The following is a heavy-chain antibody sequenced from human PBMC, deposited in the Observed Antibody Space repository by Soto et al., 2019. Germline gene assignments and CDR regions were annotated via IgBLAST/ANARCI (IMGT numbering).Heavy chain of an antibody. CDR2: FYYSGSN. CDR3: ARSRGGYFDY. Sequence: QVQLQESGPGLVKPSETLSLTCAVSGASISSYYWSWIRQPPGKGLEWIGYFYYSGSNNYNPSLKSRVTISVDTSKNQFSLNLSSVTAADTAVYYCARSRGGYFDYWGQGTLFTVYS. D-gene: IGHD6-13*01. J-gene: IGHJ4*02. CDR1: GASISSYY. V-gene: IGHV4-59*01.